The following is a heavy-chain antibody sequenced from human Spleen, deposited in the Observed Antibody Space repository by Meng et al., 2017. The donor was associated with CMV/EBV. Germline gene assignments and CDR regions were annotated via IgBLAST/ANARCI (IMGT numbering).Heavy chain of an antibody. CDR3: ARVSSGWDYFDY. J-gene: IGHJ4*02. Sequence: GPLPAARPGLVKPSQTLSLSSTVSGGSGSSGGYYWPVFRHHPGKGLEWFGHIYYSGSTFYNPSLKRRVIISIDTSKNQFSLNLRSVTAADTAVYYCARVSSGWDYFDYWGQGTLVTVPS. CDR1: GGSGSSGGYY. D-gene: IGHD6-19*01. CDR2: IYYSGST. V-gene: IGHV4-31*03.